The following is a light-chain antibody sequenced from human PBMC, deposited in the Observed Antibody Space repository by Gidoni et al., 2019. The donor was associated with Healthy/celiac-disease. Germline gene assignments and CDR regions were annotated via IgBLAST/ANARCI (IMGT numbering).Light chain of an antibody. CDR2: DAS. Sequence: EIVLTQSPAILSLSPGERATLSCRASQSVSSYLAWYQQKPGQAPRLLIYDASNRATGIPARFSGSGSGTDFTLTISSLEPEDFAVYYCQQRSNWPPFFGPGTKVDIK. CDR1: QSVSSY. J-gene: IGKJ3*01. V-gene: IGKV3-11*01. CDR3: QQRSNWPPF.